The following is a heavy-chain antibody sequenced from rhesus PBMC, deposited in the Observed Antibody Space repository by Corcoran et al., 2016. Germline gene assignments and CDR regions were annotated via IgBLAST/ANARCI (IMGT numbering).Heavy chain of an antibody. V-gene: IGHV4S18*01. CDR2: IYGSSRST. CDR1: GGSVSSSNW. CDR3: ARGLSWNYRLDY. J-gene: IGHJ4*01. Sequence: QVQLKESGPGLVKPSETLSLTCAVSGGSVSSSNWWSWIRQPPGMGLVWIGFIYGSSRSTNYNPSLKNRVTISKDTSKNQFSLKLSSVTAADTAVYYCARGLSWNYRLDYWGQGVLVTVSS. D-gene: IGHD1-1*01.